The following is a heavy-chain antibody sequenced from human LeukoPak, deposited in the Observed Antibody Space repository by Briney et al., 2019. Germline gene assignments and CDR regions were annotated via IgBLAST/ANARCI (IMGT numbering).Heavy chain of an antibody. V-gene: IGHV4-61*02. J-gene: IGHJ5*02. CDR1: GGSISSGSYY. CDR3: ARDEMVRGVILFDP. CDR2: IYTSGST. Sequence: SQTLSLTCTVSGGSISSGSYYWSWIRQPAGKGLEWIGRIYTSGSTNYNPSLKSRVTISVDTSKNQFSLKLSSVTAADTAVYYCARDEMVRGVILFDPWGQGTLVTVSS. D-gene: IGHD3-10*01.